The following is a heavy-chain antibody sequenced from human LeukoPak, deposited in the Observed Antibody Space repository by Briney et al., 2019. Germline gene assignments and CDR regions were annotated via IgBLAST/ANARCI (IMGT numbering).Heavy chain of an antibody. CDR2: IIPIFGTA. Sequence: GASVKVSCKASGGTFSSYAISWVRQAPGQGLEWMGRIIPIFGTANYAQKFQGRVTITTDESTSTAYMELSSLRSEDTAVYYCARDLRGGSSWYGVADNWFDPWGQGTLVTVSS. CDR3: ARDLRGGSSWYGVADNWFDP. D-gene: IGHD6-13*01. V-gene: IGHV1-69*05. CDR1: GGTFSSYA. J-gene: IGHJ5*02.